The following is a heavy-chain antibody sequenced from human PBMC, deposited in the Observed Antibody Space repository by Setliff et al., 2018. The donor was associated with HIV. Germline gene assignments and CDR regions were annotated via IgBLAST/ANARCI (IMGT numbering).Heavy chain of an antibody. J-gene: IGHJ2*01. V-gene: IGHV4-34*01. CDR3: ARGPPRWEEAISWYFDL. CDR2: ITDSGST. CDR1: GGSFSGYS. D-gene: IGHD3-9*01. Sequence: SETLSLTCDVYGGSFSGYSWSWIRQPPGKGLEWIGEITDSGSTNYTPSLKSRVTISIDTSKNQFSLKFSSVTAADKAVYFCARGPPRWEEAISWYFDLWGRGTLVTVS.